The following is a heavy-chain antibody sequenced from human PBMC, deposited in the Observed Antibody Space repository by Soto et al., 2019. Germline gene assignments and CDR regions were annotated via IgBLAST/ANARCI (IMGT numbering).Heavy chain of an antibody. V-gene: IGHV3-33*01. J-gene: IGHJ3*01. CDR2: IWYDGSNK. Sequence: QVQLVESGGGVVQPGGSLRLSCVASGFTFSTYGMHWVRQAPGKGLEWVAVIWYDGSNKYDADSVKGRFTISRDHSKNTLYLQMDSLRAEDTAVYYCARGSYSSSPNAFDVWGQGTMVTVSS. CDR3: ARGSYSSSPNAFDV. CDR1: GFTFSTYG. D-gene: IGHD6-13*01.